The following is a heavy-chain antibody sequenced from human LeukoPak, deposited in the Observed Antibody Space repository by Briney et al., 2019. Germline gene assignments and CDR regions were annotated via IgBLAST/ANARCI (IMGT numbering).Heavy chain of an antibody. CDR1: GYTFTSYD. CDR2: MNPNSGNT. CDR3: ARGFFEGVGGYDEGDY. J-gene: IGHJ4*02. D-gene: IGHD5-12*01. V-gene: IGHV1-8*03. Sequence: ASVKVSCKASGYTFTSYDINWGRQATGQGLEWMGWMNPNSGNTGYAQKFQGRVTITRNTSISTAYMELSSLRSEDTAVYYCARGFFEGVGGYDEGDYWGQGTLVTVSS.